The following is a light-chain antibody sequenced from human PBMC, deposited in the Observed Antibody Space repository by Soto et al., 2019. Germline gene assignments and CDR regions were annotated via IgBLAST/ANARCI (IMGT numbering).Light chain of an antibody. CDR1: QSVSTR. CDR3: QHYSVYWT. V-gene: IGKV1-5*02. J-gene: IGKJ1*01. Sequence: DIQMTQSPSSLSASVGDRVTIICRASQSVSTRLAWYQQKPGKAPKVLIYDASSWAGGVPSRFTGSGSGTEFTLTINSLQPDDFGTYYCQHYSVYWTFGQGTKVDIK. CDR2: DAS.